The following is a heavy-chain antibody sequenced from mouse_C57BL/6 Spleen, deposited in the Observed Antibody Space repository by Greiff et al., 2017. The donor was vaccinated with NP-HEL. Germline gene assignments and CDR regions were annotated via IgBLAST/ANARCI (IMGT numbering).Heavy chain of an antibody. CDR1: GYAFSSSW. V-gene: IGHV1-82*01. CDR2: IYPGDGDT. J-gene: IGHJ2*01. CDR3: ARSFAYLGY. Sequence: QVQLQQSGPELVKPGASVQISCKASGYAFSSSWMNWVKQRPGKGLEWIGRIYPGDGDTTYNGKFKGKATLTADKSSSTAYMQLSSLTSEDSAVYYCARSFAYLGYWGQGTTLTVSS.